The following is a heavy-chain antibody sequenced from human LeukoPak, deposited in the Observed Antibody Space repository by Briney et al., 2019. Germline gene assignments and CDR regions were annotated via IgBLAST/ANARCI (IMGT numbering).Heavy chain of an antibody. D-gene: IGHD1-26*01. CDR3: AKDPPSGSYSGYFDY. J-gene: IGHJ4*02. CDR1: GFTFRSYG. Sequence: GGCLRLSCAASGFTFRSYGMHWVRQAPGKGLEWVAVISYDGSNKYYADSVKGRFTISRDNSKNTLYLQMNSLRAEDTAVYYCAKDPPSGSYSGYFDYWGQGTLVTVSS. V-gene: IGHV3-30*18. CDR2: ISYDGSNK.